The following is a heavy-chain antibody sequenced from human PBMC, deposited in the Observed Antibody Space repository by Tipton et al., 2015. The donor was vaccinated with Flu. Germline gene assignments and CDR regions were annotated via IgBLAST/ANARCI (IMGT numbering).Heavy chain of an antibody. CDR2: IYTSGST. V-gene: IGHV4-61*02. CDR1: GGSITSSSTY. Sequence: LRLSCTVSGGSITSSSTYWGWIRQPAGKGLQWIGRIYTSGSTDYNPSLKGRVTMSVDTSRNQFSLRLSSVTAADTAVYFCAREAAPTPGAGYQYESWGQGKLVTVSP. CDR3: AREAAPTPGAGYQYES. D-gene: IGHD3-10*01. J-gene: IGHJ5*02.